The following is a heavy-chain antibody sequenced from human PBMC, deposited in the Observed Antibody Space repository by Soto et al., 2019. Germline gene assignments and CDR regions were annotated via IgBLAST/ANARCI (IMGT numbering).Heavy chain of an antibody. Sequence: GGSLRLSCAASGFTFSSYSMNWVRQAPGKGLEWVSSISSSSSYIYYADSVKGRFTISRDNAKNSLYLQMNSLRAEDTAVYYCARDLEPYGPFDYWGQGTLVTVSS. CDR2: ISSSSSYI. D-gene: IGHD2-21*01. CDR1: GFTFSSYS. CDR3: ARDLEPYGPFDY. J-gene: IGHJ4*02. V-gene: IGHV3-21*01.